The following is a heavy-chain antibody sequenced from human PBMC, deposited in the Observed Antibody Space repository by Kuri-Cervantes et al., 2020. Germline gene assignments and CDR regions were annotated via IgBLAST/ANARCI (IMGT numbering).Heavy chain of an antibody. CDR1: GGSISSYY. CDR2: IYYSGST. J-gene: IGHJ4*02. Sequence: SETLSLTCTVSGGSISSYYWSWIRQPPGKGLEWIGYIYYSGSTNYNPSLKSRVTMTRDTSTSTVYMELSSLRSEDTAVYYCARGWTLQQDCSSTSCNTLDGLYWGQGTLVTVSS. V-gene: IGHV4-59*01. CDR3: ARGWTLQQDCSSTSCNTLDGLY. D-gene: IGHD2-2*02.